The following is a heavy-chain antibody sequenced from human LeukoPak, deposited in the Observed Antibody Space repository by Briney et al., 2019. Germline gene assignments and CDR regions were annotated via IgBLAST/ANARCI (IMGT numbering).Heavy chain of an antibody. CDR2: IIPIFGTA. J-gene: IGHJ3*02. CDR1: GGTFSSYA. V-gene: IGHV1-69*13. Sequence: PVASVKVSCKASGGTFSSYAISWVRQAPGQGLEWMGGIIPIFGTANYAQKFQGRVTITADESTSTAYMELSSLRSEDTAVYYCARQRRNGGIAASNDAFDIWGQGTMVTVSS. CDR3: ARQRRNGGIAASNDAFDI. D-gene: IGHD6-13*01.